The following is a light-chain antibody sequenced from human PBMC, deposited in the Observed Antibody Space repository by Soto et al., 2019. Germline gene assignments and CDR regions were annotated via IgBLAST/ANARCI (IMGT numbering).Light chain of an antibody. J-gene: IGLJ3*02. CDR3: TPYAGSNNLV. V-gene: IGLV2-8*01. CDR1: SSDIGGYNY. Sequence: QSALTQPPSASGSPGQSVTISCTGTSSDIGGYNYVSWYQQHPGKAPKLIIYEVSKRPSGVPDRFSGSKSGNTASLTVSGRQAEDEADYYCTPYAGSNNLVFAGGTKLTVL. CDR2: EVS.